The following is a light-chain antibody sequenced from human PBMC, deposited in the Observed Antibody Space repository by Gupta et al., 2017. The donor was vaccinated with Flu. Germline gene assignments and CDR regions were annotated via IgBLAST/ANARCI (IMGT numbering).Light chain of an antibody. CDR1: QSVSTY. J-gene: IGKJ2*01. V-gene: IGKV3-11*01. CDR2: DAS. CDR3: QQRSNWPYT. Sequence: EIVLTQSPATLSISAGERATLSCRASQSVSTYLAWYQQKPGQAPKVLIYDASNRATGIPVRFSGSGSGTDFTLTISSLEPEDFAVYYCQQRSNWPYTFGQGTKLEIK.